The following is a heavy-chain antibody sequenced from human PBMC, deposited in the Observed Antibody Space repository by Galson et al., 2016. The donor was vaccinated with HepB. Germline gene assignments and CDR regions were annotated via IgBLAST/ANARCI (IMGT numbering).Heavy chain of an antibody. CDR2: ISYDGSNK. CDR3: AREDSTIAAASFDY. D-gene: IGHD6-13*01. CDR1: GFTFSSYG. V-gene: IGHV3-30*03. Sequence: SLRLSCAASGFTFSSYGMHWVRQAPGRGLEWVAFISYDGSNKKYADSVKGRFTISRDNSKRTLYLQMNSLRAEDTAVYYCAREDSTIAAASFDYWGQGTLVTVSS. J-gene: IGHJ4*02.